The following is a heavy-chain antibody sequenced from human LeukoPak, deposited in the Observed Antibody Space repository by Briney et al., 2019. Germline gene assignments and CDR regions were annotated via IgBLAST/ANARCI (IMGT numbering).Heavy chain of an antibody. CDR2: INPNSGGT. D-gene: IGHD3-9*01. Sequence: ASVKVSCKASGGTFSSYAISWVRQAPGQGLEWMGWINPNSGGTNYAQKFQGRVTMTRDTSISTAYMELSRLRSDDTAVYYCARDHAYDIFLPSPPNWFDPWGQGTLVTVSS. CDR3: ARDHAYDIFLPSPPNWFDP. V-gene: IGHV1-2*02. CDR1: GGTFSSYA. J-gene: IGHJ5*02.